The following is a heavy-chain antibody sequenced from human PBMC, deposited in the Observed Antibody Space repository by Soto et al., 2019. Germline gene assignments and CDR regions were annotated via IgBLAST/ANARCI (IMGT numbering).Heavy chain of an antibody. CDR1: GYSFPSYW. CDR3: ARRLYDTSGYRYFDF. CDR2: IFPDDSET. D-gene: IGHD3-22*01. J-gene: IGHJ4*02. Sequence: PGESLKISCKASGYSFPSYWIGWVRQIPGKGLEWMGIIFPDDSETRYSPSFQGKVSISVDKSITTAYLQWSSLKASDTAMYYCARRLYDTSGYRYFDFWGQGTLVTVSS. V-gene: IGHV5-51*01.